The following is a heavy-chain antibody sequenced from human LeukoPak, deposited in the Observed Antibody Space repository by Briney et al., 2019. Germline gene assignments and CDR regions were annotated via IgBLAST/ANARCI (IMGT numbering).Heavy chain of an antibody. CDR3: ATDCSGSSCYPAGFDY. J-gene: IGHJ4*02. CDR1: GYTFTGYY. D-gene: IGHD2-15*01. CDR2: INPNSGGT. Sequence: ASVKVSCKASGYTFTGYYMHWVRQAPGQGLEWMGWINPNSGGTNYAQKFQGRVTMTRDTSISTAYMGLSRLRSDDTAVYYCATDCSGSSCYPAGFDYWGQGILVTVSS. V-gene: IGHV1-2*02.